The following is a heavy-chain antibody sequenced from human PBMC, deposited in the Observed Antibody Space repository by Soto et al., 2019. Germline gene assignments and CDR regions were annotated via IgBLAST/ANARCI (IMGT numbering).Heavy chain of an antibody. J-gene: IGHJ4*02. D-gene: IGHD1-26*01. Sequence: QVQLVQSGAEMKQPGASVKLSCQASGYIFIHCFMHWVRQAPGQGLEWMGGINPSSATTTYAQKFPGRVTVTRDTSTGTVYMELSSLGSGDTGMYYCARSLGETTSLFDYWGQGSLVTVSA. CDR3: ARSLGETTSLFDY. CDR2: INPSSATT. V-gene: IGHV1-46*01. CDR1: GYIFIHCF.